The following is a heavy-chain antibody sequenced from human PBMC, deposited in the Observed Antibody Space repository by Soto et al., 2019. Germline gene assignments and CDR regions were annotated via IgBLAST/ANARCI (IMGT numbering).Heavy chain of an antibody. D-gene: IGHD1-1*01. CDR1: GGTFSSYA. J-gene: IGHJ4*02. Sequence: QVQLVQSGAEVKKPGSSVKVSCKASGGTFSSYAISWVRQAPGQGLEWMGGIIPIFGKAKYAQKFQGRVRIAAAASTCTAYLELSSLRSEDTAVYYCARVGKDNWKPPSRGIFDHGGPGTLVTVSS. CDR2: IIPIFGKA. CDR3: ARVGKDNWKPPSRGIFDH. V-gene: IGHV1-69*12.